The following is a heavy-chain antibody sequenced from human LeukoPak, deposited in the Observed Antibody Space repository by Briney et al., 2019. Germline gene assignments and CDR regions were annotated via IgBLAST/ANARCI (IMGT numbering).Heavy chain of an antibody. CDR1: GGSISSSSSY. J-gene: IGHJ4*02. Sequence: SETLSLTCTVSGGSISSSSSYRGWIRQPPGKGLEWIGSMYYSGSTYYNPSLKSRVTISVDTSKNQFSLKLSSVTAADTAVYYCVIMLGYWGQGTLVTVSS. CDR2: MYYSGST. V-gene: IGHV4-39*01. D-gene: IGHD3-16*01. CDR3: VIMLGY.